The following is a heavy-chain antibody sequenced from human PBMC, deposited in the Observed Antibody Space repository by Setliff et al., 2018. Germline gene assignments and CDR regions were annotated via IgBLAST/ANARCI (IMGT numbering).Heavy chain of an antibody. Sequence: ASVKVSCKASGYTFTSYYMHWVRQAPGQGLEWMGLINPTGGSTSYAQKFQGRVTTTRDTSTSTVFMELSSLRSEDTAVYYCARDRNDNYESSGYYYAGGYMDVWGKGTTVTVSS. J-gene: IGHJ6*03. D-gene: IGHD3-22*01. CDR3: ARDRNDNYESSGYYYAGGYMDV. V-gene: IGHV1-46*01. CDR1: GYTFTSYY. CDR2: INPTGGST.